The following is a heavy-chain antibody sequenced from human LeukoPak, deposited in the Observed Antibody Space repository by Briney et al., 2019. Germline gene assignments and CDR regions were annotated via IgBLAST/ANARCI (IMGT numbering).Heavy chain of an antibody. V-gene: IGHV4-34*01. D-gene: IGHD1-1*01. CDR1: GASFSGYY. Sequence: PSQSLSPTCAVYGASFSGYYWSWIRHPPGKWLEWIGEINHSGSTNYNPSLKSRVTISVDTSKNQFSLKLSSVTAADTGVYYCATISTTGTASTIDYWGEGTLVTVSS. CDR2: INHSGST. J-gene: IGHJ4*02. CDR3: ATISTTGTASTIDY.